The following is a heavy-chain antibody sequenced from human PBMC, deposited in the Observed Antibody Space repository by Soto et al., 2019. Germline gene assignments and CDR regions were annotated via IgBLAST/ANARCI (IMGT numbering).Heavy chain of an antibody. J-gene: IGHJ3*01. CDR2: ISGGGDGT. V-gene: IGHV3-23*01. Sequence: EVQLLESGGGLVRPGGSLRLSCAASGFTFYNYAMNWVRQAPGKGLEWVSTISGGGDGTYYADSVKGRFTISRDNSMSTVYLQMNSLRAEDTAVYYCAKKGLGSLATYCTTGDCHYAFDVWGQGTLVTVSS. D-gene: IGHD2-8*01. CDR1: GFTFYNYA. CDR3: AKKGLGSLATYCTTGDCHYAFDV.